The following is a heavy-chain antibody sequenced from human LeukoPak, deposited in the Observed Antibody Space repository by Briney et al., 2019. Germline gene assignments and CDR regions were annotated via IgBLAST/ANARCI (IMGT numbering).Heavy chain of an antibody. CDR2: ISWNSGSI. V-gene: IGHV3-9*01. D-gene: IGHD3-22*01. J-gene: IGHJ4*02. CDR1: GFTFDDYA. CDR3: AKGPGYYDSSGPDY. Sequence: AGGSLRLSCAASGFTFDDYAMHWVRQAPGKGLEWVSGISWNSGSIGYADSVKGRFTISRDNAKNSLYLQMNSLRAEGTALYYCAKGPGYYDSSGPDYWGQGTLVTVSS.